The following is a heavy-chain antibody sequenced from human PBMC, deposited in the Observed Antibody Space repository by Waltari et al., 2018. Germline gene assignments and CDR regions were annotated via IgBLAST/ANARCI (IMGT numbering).Heavy chain of an antibody. D-gene: IGHD6-19*01. CDR3: GVARIAVQFDP. Sequence: EVQLLESGGGVVKPGGSLRLSCAASGFTSSSYAMSWLRKAPGKVLGWVSAISGGGGSTCYADSVNVRFTISRDNSKKTLNRQMNGMRAEDRAVYYGGVARIAVQFDPWGQGTLVTVSS. V-gene: IGHV3-23*01. CDR1: GFTSSSYA. CDR2: ISGGGGST. J-gene: IGHJ5*02.